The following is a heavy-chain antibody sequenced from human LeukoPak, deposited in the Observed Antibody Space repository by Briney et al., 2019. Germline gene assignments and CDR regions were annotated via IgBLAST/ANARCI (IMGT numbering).Heavy chain of an antibody. CDR3: ARVVPAATKFCTNGVCYPRYFDY. CDR1: GGSFSGYY. D-gene: IGHD2-8*01. V-gene: IGHV4-34*01. Sequence: SETLSLTCAVYGGSFSGYYWSWIRQPPGRGLEGIGEINHSGSTNYNPSLKSRVTISVDTSKNQFSLKLSSVTAADTAVYYCARVVPAATKFCTNGVCYPRYFDYWGQGTLVTVSS. J-gene: IGHJ4*02. CDR2: INHSGST.